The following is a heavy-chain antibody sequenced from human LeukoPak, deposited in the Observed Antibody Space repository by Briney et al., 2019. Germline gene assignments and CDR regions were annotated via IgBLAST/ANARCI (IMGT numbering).Heavy chain of an antibody. CDR1: GFTFSSYG. D-gene: IGHD3-22*01. CDR3: ARDERGYYYDSSGYYGAYYYYGMDV. CDR2: IWYDGSNK. Sequence: PGRSLRLSCAASGFTFSSYGMHWVRQAPGKGLEWVAVIWYDGSNKYYADSVKGRFTISRDNSKNTLYLQMNSLRAEDTAVYYCARDERGYYYDSSGYYGAYYYYGMDVWGQGTTVTVSS. J-gene: IGHJ6*02. V-gene: IGHV3-33*01.